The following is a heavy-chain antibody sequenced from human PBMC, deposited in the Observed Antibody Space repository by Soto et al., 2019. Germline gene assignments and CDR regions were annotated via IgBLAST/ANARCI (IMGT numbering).Heavy chain of an antibody. CDR3: AKGESRLRFLEWGYYGMDV. D-gene: IGHD3-3*01. Sequence: QVQLVESGGGGVQPGRSLRLSCAASGFTFSSYCMHGVRQVPGKGLECLVVISYDGSNKYYADSVKGRFTISRDNSKNTLYLQMNSLRAEDTAVYYCAKGESRLRFLEWGYYGMDVWGQGTTVTVSS. CDR2: ISYDGSNK. V-gene: IGHV3-30*18. J-gene: IGHJ6*02. CDR1: GFTFSSYC.